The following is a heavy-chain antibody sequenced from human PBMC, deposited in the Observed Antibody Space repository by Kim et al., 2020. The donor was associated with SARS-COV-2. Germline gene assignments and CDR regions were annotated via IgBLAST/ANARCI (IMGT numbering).Heavy chain of an antibody. D-gene: IGHD2-2*01. Sequence: GGSLRLSCAASGFSLGDYWMNWVRQAPGKGLEWVANIKQDGTDKHYVDSVKGRFTISRDTAKNSLYLQMNSLRAEDTAVYYCARWTSTSYYWGQGTLVT. CDR2: IKQDGTDK. V-gene: IGHV3-7*01. CDR3: ARWTSTSYY. CDR1: GFSLGDYW. J-gene: IGHJ4*02.